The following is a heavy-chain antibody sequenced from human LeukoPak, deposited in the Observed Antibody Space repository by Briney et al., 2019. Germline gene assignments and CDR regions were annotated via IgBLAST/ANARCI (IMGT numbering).Heavy chain of an antibody. CDR2: ISSSGSTI. V-gene: IGHV3-11*01. Sequence: GSLRLSCAASGFTFSDYYMSWIRQAPGKGLEWVSYISSSGSTIYYADSVKGRFTISRDNAKNSLYLQMNSLRAEDTAVYYCATNSRRYCSSTSCYPGVYWGQGTLVTVSS. CDR3: ATNSRRYCSSTSCYPGVY. CDR1: GFTFSDYY. J-gene: IGHJ4*02. D-gene: IGHD2-2*01.